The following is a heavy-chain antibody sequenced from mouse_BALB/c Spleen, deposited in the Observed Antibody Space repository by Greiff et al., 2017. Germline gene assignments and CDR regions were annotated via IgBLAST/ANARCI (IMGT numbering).Heavy chain of an antibody. D-gene: IGHD1-1*01. Sequence: QVQLQQSGPELVKPGASVKLSCKASGYTFTSYYMYWVKQRPGQGLEWIGEINPSNGGTNFNEKFKSKATLTVDKSSSTAYMQLSSLTSEDSAVYYCTRPLLLRWRLYYAMDYWGQGTSVTVSS. CDR3: TRPLLLRWRLYYAMDY. J-gene: IGHJ4*01. CDR1: GYTFTSYY. V-gene: IGHV1S81*02. CDR2: INPSNGGT.